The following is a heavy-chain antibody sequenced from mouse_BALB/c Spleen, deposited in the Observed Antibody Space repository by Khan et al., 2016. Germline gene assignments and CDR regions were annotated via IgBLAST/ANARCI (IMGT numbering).Heavy chain of an antibody. CDR3: TTTTAPHWYFDV. CDR1: GYTFTNYG. J-gene: IGHJ1*01. D-gene: IGHD1-2*01. V-gene: IGHV9-3*02. Sequence: QIQLVQSGPELKKPGETVKISCKASGYTFTNYGMNWVKQAPGKNLKWMGWINTNTGEPTYGEEFKGRFAFSLETSASTAFLQINNLKNEDTATYCCTTTTAPHWYFDVWGAGTTVTVSS. CDR2: INTNTGEP.